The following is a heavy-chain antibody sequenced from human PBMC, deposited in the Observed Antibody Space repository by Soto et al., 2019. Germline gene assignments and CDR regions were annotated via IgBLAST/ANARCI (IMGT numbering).Heavy chain of an antibody. CDR3: ARHLPGRLAARYFDY. J-gene: IGHJ4*02. CDR1: GGSISSSSYY. V-gene: IGHV4-39*01. CDR2: IYYSGST. Sequence: QLQLQESGPGLVKPSETLSLTCTVSGGSISSSSYYWGWIRQPPGKGLEWIGSIYYSGSTYYNPSLKSRVTISVDTSKNQFSLKLSSMTAADTAVYYCARHLPGRLAARYFDYWGQGTLVTVSS. D-gene: IGHD6-6*01.